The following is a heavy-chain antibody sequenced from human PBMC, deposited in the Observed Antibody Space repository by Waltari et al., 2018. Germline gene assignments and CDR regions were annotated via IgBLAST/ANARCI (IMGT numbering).Heavy chain of an antibody. CDR2: VYYTGSA. J-gene: IGHJ6*02. CDR1: GGSLTSSSFH. V-gene: IGHV4-39*01. Sequence: QLQLQESGPGLVQPSETLSLMCTVSGGSLTSSSFHWTWIRQPPGKGLEWIGSVYYTGSAFYNPSLKSRLTISSDTSGNQFSLQVRSVTAADTAVYYCARLASPEGLDVWGQGTTVTVSS. CDR3: ARLASPEGLDV.